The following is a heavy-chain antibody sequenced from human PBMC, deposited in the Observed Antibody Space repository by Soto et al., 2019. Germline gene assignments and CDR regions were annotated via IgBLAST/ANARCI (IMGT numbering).Heavy chain of an antibody. J-gene: IGHJ5*02. CDR3: ARDMHAGFTHYFDP. Sequence: SETLSLTCTVSGDSIRSGNHYWSWIRQPPGKGLEWIAEMYHSGSTNYNPSLKSRVTISVDKSKNQISLKLSSVTAADTAVYYCARDMHAGFTHYFDPWGQGTLVTVSS. CDR2: MYHSGST. V-gene: IGHV4-39*07. CDR1: GDSIRSGNHY. D-gene: IGHD1-26*01.